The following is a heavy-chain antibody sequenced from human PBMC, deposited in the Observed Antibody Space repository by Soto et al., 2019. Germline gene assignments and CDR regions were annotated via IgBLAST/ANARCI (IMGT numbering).Heavy chain of an antibody. CDR3: ARRGYSSSWYYYYYYYGLDV. CDR1: GYTFTSYD. Sequence: SVKVSCKASGYTFTSYDINWVRQATGQGLEWMGWMNPNSGNTGYAQKFQGRVTMTRNTSISTAYMELSSLRSEDTAVYYCARRGYSSSWYYYYYYYGLDVWGQGTTVTVSS. J-gene: IGHJ6*02. V-gene: IGHV1-8*01. CDR2: MNPNSGNT. D-gene: IGHD6-13*01.